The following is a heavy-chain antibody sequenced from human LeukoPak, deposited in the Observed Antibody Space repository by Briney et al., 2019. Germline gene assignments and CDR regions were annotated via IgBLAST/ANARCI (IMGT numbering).Heavy chain of an antibody. Sequence: RWASVKVSCKASGYTFTSYAMNWVRQAPGQGLEWMGWINTNTGNPTYAQGFTGRIVFSLDTSVSTAYLQISSLKAEDTAVYYCARDDDYGDYGGPDYWGQGTLVAVSS. V-gene: IGHV7-4-1*02. D-gene: IGHD4-17*01. J-gene: IGHJ4*02. CDR3: ARDDDYGDYGGPDY. CDR1: GYTFTSYA. CDR2: INTNTGNP.